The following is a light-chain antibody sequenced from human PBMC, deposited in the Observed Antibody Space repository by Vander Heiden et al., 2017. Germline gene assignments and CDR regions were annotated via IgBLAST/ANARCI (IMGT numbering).Light chain of an antibody. J-gene: IGKJ1*01. CDR3: QQYNSYPWT. CDR1: QSISSW. V-gene: IGKV1-5*03. Sequence: DIQMTQSPSTLSASVGDRVTITCRVSQSISSWLAWYQQRPGKAPKVLIYKASSLESEVPSRFSGGGSGTEFTLTIISLQPDDIATYYCQQYNSYPWTFGQGTKVELK. CDR2: KAS.